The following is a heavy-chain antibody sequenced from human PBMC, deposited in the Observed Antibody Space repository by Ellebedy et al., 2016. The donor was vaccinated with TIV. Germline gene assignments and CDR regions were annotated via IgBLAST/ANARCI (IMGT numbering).Heavy chain of an antibody. CDR2: IWYDGSNK. CDR1: GFTSSSYG. V-gene: IGHV3-33*06. Sequence: PGGSLRLSCAASGFTSSSYGMHWVRQDPGKGLEWVAVIWYDGSNKYYADSVKGRFTISRYNSKNTLYLQMNSLRAEDTAVYYCAKERGEYPAPNYYDSSGYYPGDYYDGMDVWGQGTTVTVSS. CDR3: AKERGEYPAPNYYDSSGYYPGDYYDGMDV. J-gene: IGHJ6*02. D-gene: IGHD3-22*01.